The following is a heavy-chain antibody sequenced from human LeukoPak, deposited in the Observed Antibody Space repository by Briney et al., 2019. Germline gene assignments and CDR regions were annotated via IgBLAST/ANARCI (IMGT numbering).Heavy chain of an antibody. D-gene: IGHD1-26*01. CDR2: ISSSSRYV. Sequence: PGGSLRLSCAASGFTFSSDSMNWVRQAPGKGLGCVSSISSSSRYVYYAGSVKGRFTISRDDAKNSLYLQMNSLRAEDTAVYYCARDLMGASTAYFHHWGQGSLVTVSS. V-gene: IGHV3-21*01. J-gene: IGHJ1*01. CDR1: GFTFSSDS. CDR3: ARDLMGASTAYFHH.